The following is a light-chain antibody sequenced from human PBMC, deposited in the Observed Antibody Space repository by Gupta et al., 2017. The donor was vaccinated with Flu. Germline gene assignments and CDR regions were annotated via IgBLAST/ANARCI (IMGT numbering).Light chain of an antibody. CDR1: QSRRHSNGYNY. J-gene: IGKJ1*01. CDR3: RQSLHDPKT. CDR2: LGS. V-gene: IGKV2-28*01. Sequence: DIAMTQSRLSLPVTPGESASISCRSSQSRRHSNGYNYLDWYLQKPGQSPHLLLYLGSNWASGVPDRFSGSGSGTDFTLIISRVEAEDVGVYYCRQSLHDPKTFGQGAKLEIK.